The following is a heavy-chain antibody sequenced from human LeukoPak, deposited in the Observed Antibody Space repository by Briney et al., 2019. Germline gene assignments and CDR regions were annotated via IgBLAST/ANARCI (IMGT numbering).Heavy chain of an antibody. CDR2: ISGSGGST. J-gene: IGHJ4*02. Sequence: GGSLRLSCAASGFTFSDYYMSWIRQAPGKGLEWVSAISGSGGSTYYADSVKGRFTISRDNSKNTLYLQMNSLRAEDSAVYYCAKVDIGTFDYWGQGTLVTVSS. D-gene: IGHD1-1*01. CDR1: GFTFSDYY. CDR3: AKVDIGTFDY. V-gene: IGHV3-23*01.